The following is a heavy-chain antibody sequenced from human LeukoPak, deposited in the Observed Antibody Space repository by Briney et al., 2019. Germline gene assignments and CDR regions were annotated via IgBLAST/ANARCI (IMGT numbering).Heavy chain of an antibody. CDR1: GFTFSPYA. J-gene: IGHJ4*02. CDR3: ARGTTVTWKPVDF. D-gene: IGHD4-11*01. CDR2: ISYDGGYK. V-gene: IGHV3-30*04. Sequence: GGSLRLSCVASGFTFSPYAMHWVRQAPGKGLEWVAVISYDGGYKHYADSVKGRFTISRDNSKNTLYLQMNSLGAEDAAVYYCARGTTVTWKPVDFWGQGTLVTVSS.